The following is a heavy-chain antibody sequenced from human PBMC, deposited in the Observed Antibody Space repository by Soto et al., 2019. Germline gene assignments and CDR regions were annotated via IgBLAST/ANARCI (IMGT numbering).Heavy chain of an antibody. J-gene: IGHJ4*02. V-gene: IGHV4-39*01. Sequence: QLQLQESGPGLVKPSETLSLTCTVSGGSISSSSYYWGWIRQPPGKGLEWIGSIYYSGSTYYNPSLKSRVTISVDTSKNQFSLELSSVTAADTAVYYCARPYARDYGEVNYWGQGTLVTVSS. CDR3: ARPYARDYGEVNY. CDR1: GGSISSSSYY. CDR2: IYYSGST. D-gene: IGHD4-17*01.